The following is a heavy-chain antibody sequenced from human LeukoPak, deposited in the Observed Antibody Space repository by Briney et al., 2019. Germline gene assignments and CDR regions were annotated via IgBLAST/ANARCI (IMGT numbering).Heavy chain of an antibody. CDR1: GFTFSNYW. D-gene: IGHD1-26*01. CDR3: ARLGVGATRDAFDI. CDR2: INTDGSST. J-gene: IGHJ3*02. Sequence: GGSLRLSCAASGFTFSNYWMHWVRQAPGKGLVWVSRINTDGSSTDYADSVKGRFTISRDNAKNSLYLQMNSPRAEDTALYYCARLGVGATRDAFDIWGQGTMVTVSS. V-gene: IGHV3-74*01.